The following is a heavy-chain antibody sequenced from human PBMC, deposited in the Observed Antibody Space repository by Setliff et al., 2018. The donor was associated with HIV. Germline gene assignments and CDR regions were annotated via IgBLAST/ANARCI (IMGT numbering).Heavy chain of an antibody. Sequence: SVKVSCKASGPAFSSYARSWVRQVPEQAVEWLGGIIPIFGTANYAQKFQGRITITADTSTDTAYMELNSLRSEDTAMYYCATLDYYGSQTYNLALHDWGQGTLVTVSS. CDR3: ATLDYYGSQTYNLALHD. J-gene: IGHJ4*02. D-gene: IGHD3-10*01. CDR2: IIPIFGTA. CDR1: GPAFSSYA. V-gene: IGHV1-69*06.